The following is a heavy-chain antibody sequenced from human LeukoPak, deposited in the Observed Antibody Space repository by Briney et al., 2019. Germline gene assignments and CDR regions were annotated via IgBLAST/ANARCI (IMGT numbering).Heavy chain of an antibody. Sequence: GGSLRLSCAGSGFIFNNCAMHWVRQPPGKGLEWVSGISWNSGSIDYADSVKGRFTISRDNAKNSLYLQMNSLRVEDTAFYYCAKDNRRHYTSGPNPDSLHWGQGALVTVSS. J-gene: IGHJ4*02. D-gene: IGHD6-19*01. CDR3: AKDNRRHYTSGPNPDSLH. CDR2: ISWNSGSI. V-gene: IGHV3-9*01. CDR1: GFIFNNCA.